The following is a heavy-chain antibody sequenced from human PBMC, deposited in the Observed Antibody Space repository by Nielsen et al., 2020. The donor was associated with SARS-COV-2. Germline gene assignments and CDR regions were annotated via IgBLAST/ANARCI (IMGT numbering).Heavy chain of an antibody. D-gene: IGHD5-12*01. V-gene: IGHV1-69*13. J-gene: IGHJ4*02. CDR1: GGTFSSYA. CDR3: TRDRFSAYDCGF. Sequence: SVKVSCKASGGTFSSYAISWVRQAPGQGFEWMGGILPIFGATNYAQQFQGRVTITADESTSTAYLDLSSLRSDDSAIYYCTRDRFSAYDCGFWGQGTLVTVSS. CDR2: ILPIFGAT.